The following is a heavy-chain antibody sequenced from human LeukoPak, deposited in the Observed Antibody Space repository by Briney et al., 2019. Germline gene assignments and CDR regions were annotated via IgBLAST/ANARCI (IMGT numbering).Heavy chain of an antibody. V-gene: IGHV1-69*13. D-gene: IGHD2-15*01. CDR2: IIPIFGTA. Sequence: ASVRVSCTASRVTFSSYAISWVRQAPRQGLEWMGGIIPIFGTANYAQKFQGRVTITADESTSTAYMELSSLRSEDTAVYYCASLYCSGGSCYFDYWGQGTLVTVSS. CDR1: RVTFSSYA. J-gene: IGHJ4*02. CDR3: ASLYCSGGSCYFDY.